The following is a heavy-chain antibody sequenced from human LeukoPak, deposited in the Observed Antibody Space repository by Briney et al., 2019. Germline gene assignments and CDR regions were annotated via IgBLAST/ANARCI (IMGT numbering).Heavy chain of an antibody. Sequence: GGSLRLSCAASGFTFSSYSMNWVRQAPGRGLEWVANIKQDGSEKYYVDSVKGRFTISRDNAKNSLYLQMNSLRAEDTAVYYCVGGDYWGQGTLVTVSS. CDR3: VGGDY. CDR2: IKQDGSEK. V-gene: IGHV3-7*01. J-gene: IGHJ4*02. CDR1: GFTFSSYS.